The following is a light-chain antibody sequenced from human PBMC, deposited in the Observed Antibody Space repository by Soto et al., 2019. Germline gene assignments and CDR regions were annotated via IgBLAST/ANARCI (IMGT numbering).Light chain of an antibody. V-gene: IGKV1-5*03. Sequence: DIQMTQSPSTLSASVGDRVTITCRASQSISSWLAWYQQKPGKAPKLLIYKASSLESGVPSKFSGSGSGTEFTLTITSLQPDDFATYFCQQYNSYPYTFGQGTKLEIK. CDR1: QSISSW. J-gene: IGKJ2*01. CDR3: QQYNSYPYT. CDR2: KAS.